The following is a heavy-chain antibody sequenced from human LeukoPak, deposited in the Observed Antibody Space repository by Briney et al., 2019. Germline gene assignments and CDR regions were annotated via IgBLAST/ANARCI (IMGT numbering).Heavy chain of an antibody. D-gene: IGHD1-26*01. CDR1: GFTFSSFS. CDR2: ISGRSNFI. Sequence: GGSLRLSCAASGFTFSSFSMTWVRQAPGKGLEWVSSISGRSNFIYYTDSVKGRFTISRDNAENSLYLQMNSLRADDTAVYYCARVGGELLPLDYWGQGTLVTVSS. J-gene: IGHJ4*02. V-gene: IGHV3-21*01. CDR3: ARVGGELLPLDY.